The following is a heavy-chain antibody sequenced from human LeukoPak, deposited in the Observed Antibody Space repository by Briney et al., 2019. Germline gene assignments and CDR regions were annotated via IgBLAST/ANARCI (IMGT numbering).Heavy chain of an antibody. D-gene: IGHD4-23*01. CDR2: ISSSSSTI. J-gene: IGHJ4*02. CDR1: GFTFSSYS. V-gene: IGHV3-48*01. Sequence: GGSLRLSCAASGFTFSSYSMNWVRQAPGKGLEWVSYISSSSSTIYYADSVKGRFTISRDNAKNSLYLQMNSLRAEDTAVYYCARDRPSGNGGNSGDYWGQGTLVTVSS. CDR3: ARDRPSGNGGNSGDY.